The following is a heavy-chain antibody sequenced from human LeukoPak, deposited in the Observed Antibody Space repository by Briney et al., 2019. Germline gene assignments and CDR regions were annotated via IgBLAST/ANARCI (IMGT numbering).Heavy chain of an antibody. CDR2: IYSSGSN. V-gene: IGHV4-4*07. Sequence: SETLSLTCTVSGDSISGYYWSWIRQPAGKGLEWIGRIYSSGSNNYNPSLKSRVTMSVDTSKNQFSLKLSSVTAADTAVYYCARDTELTTRSFDYWGQGTLVTVSS. J-gene: IGHJ4*02. CDR3: ARDTELTTRSFDY. CDR1: GDSISGYY. D-gene: IGHD1-1*01.